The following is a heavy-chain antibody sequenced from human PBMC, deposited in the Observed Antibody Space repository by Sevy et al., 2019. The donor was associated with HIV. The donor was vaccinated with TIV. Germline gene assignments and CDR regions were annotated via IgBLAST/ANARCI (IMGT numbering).Heavy chain of an antibody. CDR3: TTVYDYVWGRTFDY. J-gene: IGHJ4*02. D-gene: IGHD3-16*01. CDR1: GFTFSNAW. V-gene: IGHV3-15*01. Sequence: GGSLRLSCAASGFTFSNAWMSWVRQAPGKGLEWVGRIKSKTDGGTTDDAAPVKGRFTISRDDSKNTLYLQMNSLKTEDTAVYYCTTVYDYVWGRTFDYWGQGTLVTVSS. CDR2: IKSKTDGGTT.